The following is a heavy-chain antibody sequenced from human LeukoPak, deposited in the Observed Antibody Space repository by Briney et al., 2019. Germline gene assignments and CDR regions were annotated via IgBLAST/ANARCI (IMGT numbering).Heavy chain of an antibody. CDR2: IRQDGSEK. V-gene: IGHV3-7*03. CDR1: GFTISIYW. CDR3: ARVYSSTSGKNAFDI. J-gene: IGHJ3*02. Sequence: GGSLRLSCVASGFTISIYWMTWVRQAPGKGLEWVANIRQDGSEKYSVDSVKGRFTISRDNAKNSLYLQMGSLRAEDTAVYYCARVYSSTSGKNAFDIWGQGTMVTVSS. D-gene: IGHD6-6*01.